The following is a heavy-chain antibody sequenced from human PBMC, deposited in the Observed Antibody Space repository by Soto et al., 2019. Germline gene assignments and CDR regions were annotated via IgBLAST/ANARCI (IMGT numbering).Heavy chain of an antibody. Sequence: PGGSLRLSCAASGFTVSSKYMSWVRQAPGKGLEWVSLIQSGGPTYYADSVKGRFTISRDTSENTLHLQMNSLRAEDTAVYYCARGPTTGGAFDIWGQGTMVTVSS. CDR3: ARGPTTGGAFDI. J-gene: IGHJ3*02. V-gene: IGHV3-66*01. D-gene: IGHD4-17*01. CDR2: IQSGGPT. CDR1: GFTVSSKY.